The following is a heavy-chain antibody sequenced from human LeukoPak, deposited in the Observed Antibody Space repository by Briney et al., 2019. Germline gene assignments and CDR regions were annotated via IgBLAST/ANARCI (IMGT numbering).Heavy chain of an antibody. CDR1: GGSFSGYY. CDR2: INHSGST. V-gene: IGHV4-34*01. J-gene: IGHJ4*02. CDR3: ARETGYSSSWYFY. Sequence: PSETLSLTCAVYGGSFSGYYWSWIRQPPGKGLEWIGEINHSGSTNYNPSLKGRVTISVDTSKNQFSLKLSSVTAADTAVYYCARETGYSSSWYFYWGQGTLVTVSS. D-gene: IGHD6-13*01.